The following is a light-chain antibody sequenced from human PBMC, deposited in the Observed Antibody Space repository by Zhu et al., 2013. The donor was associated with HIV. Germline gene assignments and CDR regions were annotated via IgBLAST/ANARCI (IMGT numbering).Light chain of an antibody. J-gene: IGKJ4*01. CDR3: QQYKTYPIT. Sequence: DIQLTQSPSTLATSVGDRVTITCRASQSISNWLAWYQQKPGKAPKLLIYDASKLQTGVPSRFGGSGSGTEFTLTIGTLQSDDFATYFCQQYKTYPITFGGGTTVDIK. V-gene: IGKV1-5*01. CDR2: DAS. CDR1: QSISNW.